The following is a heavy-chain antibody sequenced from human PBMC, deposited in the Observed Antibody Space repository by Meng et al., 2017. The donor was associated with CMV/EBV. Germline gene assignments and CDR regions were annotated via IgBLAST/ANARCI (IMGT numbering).Heavy chain of an antibody. CDR1: GWTFICYA. V-gene: IGHV1-69*12. CDR2: IIAIFGTA. Sequence: HLWWSVAWVRKARSWVKASCKAAGWTFICYAFRWVRRPPGQGLEWMGGIIAIFGTATYVQKFQGRVTISADESTTTAYMELISLRSEATAVYYCEQGYTGPWGQGTLVTVSS. D-gene: IGHD1-26*01. J-gene: IGHJ5*02. CDR3: EQGYTGP.